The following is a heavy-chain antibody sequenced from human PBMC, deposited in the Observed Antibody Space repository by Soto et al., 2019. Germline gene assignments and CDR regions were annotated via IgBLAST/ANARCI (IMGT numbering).Heavy chain of an antibody. CDR3: AKDTAYAMDV. V-gene: IGHV3-74*01. J-gene: IGHJ6*02. CDR1: GFDFSNSW. Sequence: EVQLVESGGGLVQPGGSLRLSCAASGFDFSNSWIHWVRQGPGKGLVWVSHINSDGSGTTYADSGKGRFTISRDNAKNTVYLQMNSLRAEDTAVYYCAKDTAYAMDVWGQGTTVTVSS. D-gene: IGHD2-15*01. CDR2: INSDGSGT.